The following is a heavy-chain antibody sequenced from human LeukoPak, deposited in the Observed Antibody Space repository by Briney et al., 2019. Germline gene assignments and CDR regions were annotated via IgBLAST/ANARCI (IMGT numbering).Heavy chain of an antibody. CDR2: IYSGGST. CDR3: AREVVAAARGAFDY. J-gene: IGHJ4*02. V-gene: IGHV3-53*01. D-gene: IGHD6-13*01. CDR1: GFTVSSNY. Sequence: PGGSLRLSCAASGFTVSSNYMSWVRQAPGKGLEWVSVIYSGGSTYYADSVKGRFTISRDNSKNTLYLQMNSLRAEHTAVYYCAREVVAAARGAFDYWGQGTLVTVSS.